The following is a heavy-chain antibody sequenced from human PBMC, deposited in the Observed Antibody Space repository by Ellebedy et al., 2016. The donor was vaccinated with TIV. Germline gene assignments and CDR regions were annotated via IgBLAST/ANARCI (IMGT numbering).Heavy chain of an antibody. CDR2: ISSSSSYI. CDR1: GFTFSSYS. CDR3: ARDSLTNGFMVRAKSWFDP. D-gene: IGHD3-10*01. J-gene: IGHJ5*02. V-gene: IGHV3-21*01. Sequence: GESLKISCAASGFTFSSYSMNWVRQAPGKGLEWVSSISSSSSYIYYADSVKGRFTISRDNAKNSLYLQMNSLRAEDTAVYYCARDSLTNGFMVRAKSWFDPWGQGTLVTVSS.